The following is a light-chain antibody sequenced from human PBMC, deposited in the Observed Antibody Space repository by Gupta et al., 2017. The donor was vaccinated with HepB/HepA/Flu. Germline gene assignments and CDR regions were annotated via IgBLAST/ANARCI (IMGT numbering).Light chain of an antibody. CDR1: RSDVGTYDR. CDR3: SSYAGSGIVL. CDR2: EFT. J-gene: IGLJ2*01. V-gene: IGLV2-23*02. Sequence: VLNQPASVSGSPGQWLTISCTGTRSDVGTYDRVSWYREHPGKAPQLMTYEFTKRPPGVANRFSGSKSGNRASLTISGLQAEDEADYYCSSYAGSGIVLFGGGTKLTVL.